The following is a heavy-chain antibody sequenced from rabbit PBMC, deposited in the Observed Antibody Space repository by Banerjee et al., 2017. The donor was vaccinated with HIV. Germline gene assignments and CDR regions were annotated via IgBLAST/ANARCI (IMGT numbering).Heavy chain of an antibody. D-gene: IGHD8-1*01. Sequence: AKGRFTISKTSSTTVTLQMTSLTAADTATYFCARHGNSDYFIDLWGPGTLVTVS. V-gene: IGHV1S40*01. J-gene: IGHJ4*01. CDR3: ARHGNSDYFIDL.